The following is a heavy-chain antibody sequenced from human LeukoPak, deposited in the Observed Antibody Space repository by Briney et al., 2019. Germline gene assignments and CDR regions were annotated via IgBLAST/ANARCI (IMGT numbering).Heavy chain of an antibody. CDR1: RFTFSSYW. D-gene: IGHD2-15*01. Sequence: PGGSLRLSCAASRFTFSSYWMSWVRQAPGKGLEWVANIKQDGSEKYYVDSVKGRFTISRDNAKNSLYLQMNSLRAEDTAVYYCARSGNFDYWGQGTLVTVSS. V-gene: IGHV3-7*03. CDR2: IKQDGSEK. CDR3: ARSGNFDY. J-gene: IGHJ4*02.